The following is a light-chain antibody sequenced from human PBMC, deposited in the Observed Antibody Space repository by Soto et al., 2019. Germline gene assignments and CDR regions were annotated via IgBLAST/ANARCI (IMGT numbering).Light chain of an antibody. CDR2: DVS. Sequence: QSALTQPASVSGPPGQSITISCTGASSDVGGYNYVSWYQQHPGKAPKFMIYDVSNRPSGVSNRFSGSKSGNTASLTIPGLQAEDEADYYCSSYTTSNTRQIVFGTGTKVTVL. CDR1: SSDVGGYNY. V-gene: IGLV2-14*01. J-gene: IGLJ1*01. CDR3: SSYTTSNTRQIV.